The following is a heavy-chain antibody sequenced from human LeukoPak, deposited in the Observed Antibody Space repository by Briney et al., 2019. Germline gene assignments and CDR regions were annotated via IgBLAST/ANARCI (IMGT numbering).Heavy chain of an antibody. D-gene: IGHD6-13*01. CDR3: ARDRIGIAAAGTFDY. J-gene: IGHJ4*02. CDR2: ISAYNGNT. Sequence: GASVKVSCKASGYTFTSYGISWVRQAPGQGLEWMGWISAYNGNTNYAQKLQGRVTMTTDTSTSTAYMELRSLRSDDTAVYYCARDRIGIAAAGTFDYWGQGTLVTVSS. CDR1: GYTFTSYG. V-gene: IGHV1-18*01.